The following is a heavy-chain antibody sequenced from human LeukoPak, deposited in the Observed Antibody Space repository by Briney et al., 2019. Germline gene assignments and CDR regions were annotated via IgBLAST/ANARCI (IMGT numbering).Heavy chain of an antibody. D-gene: IGHD1-26*01. CDR3: ARDRPATENWYLDL. V-gene: IGHV4-34*01. J-gene: IGHJ2*01. Sequence: SETLSLTCAVYGGSFSGYYWSWIRQPPGKGLEWIGEINHSGSTNYNPSLKSRVTISVDTSKNQLPLKLSSVTAADTAVYYCARDRPATENWYLDLWGRGTLVTVSS. CDR2: INHSGST. CDR1: GGSFSGYY.